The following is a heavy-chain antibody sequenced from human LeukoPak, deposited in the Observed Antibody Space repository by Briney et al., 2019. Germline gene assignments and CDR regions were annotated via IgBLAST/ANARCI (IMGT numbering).Heavy chain of an antibody. J-gene: IGHJ4*02. V-gene: IGHV3-23*01. CDR3: AKGQVRGVIMTEFDY. D-gene: IGHD3-10*01. CDR2: ISGSGGST. Sequence: PGGSLRLSCVASGFTFSDHYMEWVRQAPGKGLEWVSAISGSGGSTYYADSVKGRFTISRDNSKNTLYLQMNSLRAEDTAVYYCAKGQVRGVIMTEFDYWGQGTLVTVSS. CDR1: GFTFSDHY.